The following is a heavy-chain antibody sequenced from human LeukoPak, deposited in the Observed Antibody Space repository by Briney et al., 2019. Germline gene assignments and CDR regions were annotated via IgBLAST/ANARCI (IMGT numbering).Heavy chain of an antibody. Sequence: GGSLRLSCAASGFTFSDSYMTWVRQAPGKGVEWVAYISGSGHDINYSDSVKGRFTISRDNAKNSLYLQMSSLRVEDTAVYYCARAVSSATSDYWGQGTLVTVSS. V-gene: IGHV3-11*04. CDR1: GFTFSDSY. CDR2: ISGSGHDI. CDR3: ARAVSSATSDY. J-gene: IGHJ4*02.